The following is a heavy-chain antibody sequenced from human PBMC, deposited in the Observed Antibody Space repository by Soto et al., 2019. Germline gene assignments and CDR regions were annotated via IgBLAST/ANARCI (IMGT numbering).Heavy chain of an antibody. D-gene: IGHD3-10*01. J-gene: IGHJ4*02. CDR2: FRSGGDDETT. Sequence: GGSLRLSCAASGFTFSSYSMSWVRQAPGKGLEWVSGFRSGGDDETTYYADAVRGRFTISRDNSKNTLFLQMNSLRAEDTAIYYCAKQVNSGSGSQFFDYWGQGTLVTVSS. V-gene: IGHV3-23*01. CDR1: GFTFSSYS. CDR3: AKQVNSGSGSQFFDY.